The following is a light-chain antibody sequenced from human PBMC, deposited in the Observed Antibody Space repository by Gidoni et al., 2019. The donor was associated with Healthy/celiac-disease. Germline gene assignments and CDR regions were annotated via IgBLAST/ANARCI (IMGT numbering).Light chain of an antibody. J-gene: IGKJ5*01. CDR1: QSVRSY. V-gene: IGKV3-11*01. CDR2: DAS. CDR3: QQRSNGPPIT. Sequence: DIVLTQSPATLSLSPGARATLSCRASQSVRSYLAWYPQKPGQAPRLLIYDASNRATGIPARFSGSGSGTDFTLTISSLEPEDFAVYYCQQRSNGPPITFGQGTRLEIK.